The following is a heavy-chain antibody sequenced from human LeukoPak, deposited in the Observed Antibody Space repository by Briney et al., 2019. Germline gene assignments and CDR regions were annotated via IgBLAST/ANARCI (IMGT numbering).Heavy chain of an antibody. D-gene: IGHD2-15*01. CDR2: ISYDGSNK. J-gene: IGHJ4*02. CDR1: GFTFSSYG. Sequence: GGSLRLSCAASGFTFSSYGMHWVRQAPGKGLEWVAVISYDGSNKYYADSVKGRFTISRDNSKNTLYLQMNSLRAEDTAVYYCAKGRVVEDYWGQGTLVTVSS. V-gene: IGHV3-30*18. CDR3: AKGRVVEDY.